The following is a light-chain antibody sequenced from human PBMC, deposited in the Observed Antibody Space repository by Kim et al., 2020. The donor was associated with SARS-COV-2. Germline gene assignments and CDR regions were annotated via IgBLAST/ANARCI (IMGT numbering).Light chain of an antibody. CDR3: QSADSSGTYVV. J-gene: IGLJ2*01. CDR2: KDS. V-gene: IGLV3-25*03. Sequence: SCELTQPPSVSVSPGQTARITCSGDALPKQYAYWYQQKPGQAPVLVIYKDSERPSGIPERFSGSSSGTTVTLTISGVQAEDEADYYCQSADSSGTYVVFGGGTQLTVL. CDR1: ALPKQY.